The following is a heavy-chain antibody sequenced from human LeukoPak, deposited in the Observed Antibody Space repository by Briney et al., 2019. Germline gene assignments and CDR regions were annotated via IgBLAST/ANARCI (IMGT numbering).Heavy chain of an antibody. CDR2: IWYGGSNK. CDR3: ASNSRCGGGSWDYFDY. J-gene: IGHJ4*02. V-gene: IGHV3-33*01. D-gene: IGHD3-16*01. Sequence: GGSLRLSCAASGFTFSTYGMHWVRQAPGKGLEWVAVIWYGGSNKYYAGSVKGRFTISRDNSKNTLYLQMNSLRAEDTAVYYCASNSRCGGGSWDYFDYWGQGTLVTVSS. CDR1: GFTFSTYG.